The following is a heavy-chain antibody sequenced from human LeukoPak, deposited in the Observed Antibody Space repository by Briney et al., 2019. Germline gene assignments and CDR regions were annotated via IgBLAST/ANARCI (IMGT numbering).Heavy chain of an antibody. D-gene: IGHD1-26*01. J-gene: IGHJ4*02. Sequence: KPSQTLSLTCAVSGYSISSGYYWGWIRQPPGKGLEWIGSIYHSGSTYYNPSLKSRVTISVDTSKTQFSLKLSPVTAADTAVYYCARQWELRLEFDYWGQGTLVTVSS. CDR1: GYSISSGYY. CDR2: IYHSGST. V-gene: IGHV4-38-2*01. CDR3: ARQWELRLEFDY.